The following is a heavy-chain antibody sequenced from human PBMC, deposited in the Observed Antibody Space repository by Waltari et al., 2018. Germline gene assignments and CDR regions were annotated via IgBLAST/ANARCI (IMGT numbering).Heavy chain of an antibody. Sequence: EVQLLESGGGLVQPGGSLRLSCAASGFSFSNYAMSWVRQAPGKGLEYVASFSVSGGNTYYADSVKGRFTVSRDNSKNTLFLQLNRLRAEDTATYYCASQVDFALVPVERHFDSWGQGTLVTVSP. CDR2: FSVSGGNT. CDR1: GFSFSNYA. J-gene: IGHJ4*02. D-gene: IGHD2-8*02. CDR3: ASQVDFALVPVERHFDS. V-gene: IGHV3-23*01.